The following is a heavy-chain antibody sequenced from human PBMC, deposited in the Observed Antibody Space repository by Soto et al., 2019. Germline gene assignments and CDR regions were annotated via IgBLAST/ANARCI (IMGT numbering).Heavy chain of an antibody. CDR2: IIPIFGTA. V-gene: IGHV1-69*01. J-gene: IGHJ6*02. CDR1: GGTFSSYA. CDR3: ASRAEGPDYYYYYGMDV. D-gene: IGHD3-10*01. Sequence: QVQLVQSGAEVKKPGSSMKVSCKASGGTFSSYAISWVRQAPGQGLEWMGGIIPIFGTANYAQKFQGRVTITADESTSTAYMELSSLRSEDTAVYYCASRAEGPDYYYYYGMDVWGQGTTVTVSS.